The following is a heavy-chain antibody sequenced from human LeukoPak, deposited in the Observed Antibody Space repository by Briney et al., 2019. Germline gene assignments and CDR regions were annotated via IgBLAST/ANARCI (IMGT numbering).Heavy chain of an antibody. Sequence: GGSLRLSCAASGFIFNNYAIHWVRQAPGKGLQWVAVISPDGTQKYDADSVKGRFTISRDNSQKILYLQMNTLRTEDTAVFYCARNLVGSGYYFDYWGQGTLVTVSS. CDR2: ISPDGTQK. J-gene: IGHJ4*02. D-gene: IGHD3-22*01. V-gene: IGHV3-30*03. CDR3: ARNLVGSGYYFDY. CDR1: GFIFNNYA.